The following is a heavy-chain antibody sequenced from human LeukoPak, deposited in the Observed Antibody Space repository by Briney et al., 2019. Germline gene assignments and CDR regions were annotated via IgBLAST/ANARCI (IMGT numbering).Heavy chain of an antibody. CDR2: INHSGST. CDR1: GGSFSGYY. D-gene: IGHD5-24*01. CDR3: ASRDGYNYGY. J-gene: IGHJ4*02. Sequence: ASETPSLTCAVYGGSFSGYYWSWIRQPPGKGLEWIGEINHSGSTNYNPSLKSRVTISVDTSKNQFSLKLSSVTAADTAVYYCASRDGYNYGYWGQGTLVTVSS. V-gene: IGHV4-34*01.